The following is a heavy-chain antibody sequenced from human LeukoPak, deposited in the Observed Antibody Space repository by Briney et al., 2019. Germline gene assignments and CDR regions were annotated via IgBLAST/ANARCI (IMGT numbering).Heavy chain of an antibody. CDR3: ARVRRRDGYLHAFDI. V-gene: IGHV3-30*04. Sequence: PGGSLRLSCAASGFTFSSYAMHWVRQAPGKGLEWVAVISYDGSNKYYADSVKGRFTISRDNSKNTLYLQMNSLRAEDTAVYYCARVRRRDGYLHAFDIWGQGTMVTVSS. J-gene: IGHJ3*02. D-gene: IGHD5-24*01. CDR1: GFTFSSYA. CDR2: ISYDGSNK.